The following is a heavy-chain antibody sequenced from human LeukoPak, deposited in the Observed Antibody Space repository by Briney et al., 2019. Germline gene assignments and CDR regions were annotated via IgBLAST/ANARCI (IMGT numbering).Heavy chain of an antibody. D-gene: IGHD2-21*01. CDR2: ISYDGSNK. Sequence: GGSLRLSCAASGFTFSSYAMHWVRQAPGKGLEWVAVISYDGSNKYYADSVKGRFTISRDNSKNTLYLQMNSLRAEDTAVYYCAREIFPYRIFDPWGQGTLVTVSS. V-gene: IGHV3-30-3*01. CDR3: AREIFPYRIFDP. J-gene: IGHJ5*02. CDR1: GFTFSSYA.